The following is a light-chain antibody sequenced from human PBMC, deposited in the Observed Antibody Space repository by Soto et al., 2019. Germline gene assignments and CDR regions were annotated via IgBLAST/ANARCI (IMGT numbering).Light chain of an antibody. CDR1: QSISSW. CDR3: QQYDIYSRT. J-gene: IGKJ1*01. V-gene: IGKV1-5*01. Sequence: IQMTQSPSTLSASVGDRVTITCRASQSISSWLAWYQQKPGKAPKLLIYDASTLQSGVPSRFSGSGSGTEFTLTISSLQPDDFATYYCQQYDIYSRTFGQGTKVDIK. CDR2: DAS.